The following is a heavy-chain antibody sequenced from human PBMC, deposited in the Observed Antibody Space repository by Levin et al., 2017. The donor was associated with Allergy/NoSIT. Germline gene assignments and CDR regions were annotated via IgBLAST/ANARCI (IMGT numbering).Heavy chain of an antibody. CDR2: ISASGGLT. J-gene: IGHJ4*02. CDR1: GFSFSTYA. CDR3: AKDHRGGGWSDY. Sequence: GESLKISCAASGFSFSTYAMTWVRKAPGTGLEWVSTISASGGLTYYADSVKGRFTISRDNSKNTLYLQMNSLRVEDTAFFYCAKDHRGGGWSDYWGQGTLVTVSS. D-gene: IGHD6-19*01. V-gene: IGHV3-23*01.